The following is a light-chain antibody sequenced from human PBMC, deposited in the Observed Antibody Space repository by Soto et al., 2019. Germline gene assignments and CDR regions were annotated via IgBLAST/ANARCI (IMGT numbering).Light chain of an antibody. J-gene: IGLJ2*01. CDR3: SSYTSASTPLV. V-gene: IGLV2-14*01. CDR2: DVS. CDR1: GSDVGGYNY. Sequence: QSALTQPASVSGSPGQSITISCTGTGSDVGGYNYVSWYQQHPGKAPKVMIYDVSNRSSGVSNRFSGSKSGNTASLTISGLQAEDEADYYSSSYTSASTPLVFGGGTKLTVL.